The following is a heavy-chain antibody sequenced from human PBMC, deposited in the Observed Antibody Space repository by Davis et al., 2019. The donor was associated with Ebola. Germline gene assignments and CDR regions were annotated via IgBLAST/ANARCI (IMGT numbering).Heavy chain of an antibody. V-gene: IGHV1-3*01. CDR1: LYTFTSYA. D-gene: IGHD6-6*01. CDR2: INAGNGNT. Sequence: SVHVSRQASLYTFTSYAMHWVRQAPGQRLEWMGWINAGNGNTKYSQKFQGRVTITRDTSASTAYMALSSLGSEDTAVYYCARGSSKAYYDYGMDVWGQGTTVTVSS. CDR3: ARGSSKAYYDYGMDV. J-gene: IGHJ6*02.